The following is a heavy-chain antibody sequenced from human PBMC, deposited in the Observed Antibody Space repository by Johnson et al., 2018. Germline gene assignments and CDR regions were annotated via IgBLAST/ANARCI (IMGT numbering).Heavy chain of an antibody. J-gene: IGHJ6*03. D-gene: IGHD6-19*01. Sequence: QVQLQESGGGVVQPGRSLRLSCAASGFSFRSYDMHWVRQAPGKGLEWVTVIPFDGSKTYYADSVKGRFPISRDNSRNTLYLQMNSLRAEDTAVYYCAKEGQWPGYYMDVWGKGTTVTVS. CDR2: IPFDGSKT. CDR3: AKEGQWPGYYMDV. V-gene: IGHV3-30*18. CDR1: GFSFRSYD.